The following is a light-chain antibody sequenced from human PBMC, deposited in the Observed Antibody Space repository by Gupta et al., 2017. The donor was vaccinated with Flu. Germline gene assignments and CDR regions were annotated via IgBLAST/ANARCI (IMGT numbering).Light chain of an antibody. Sequence: PAPLSLSPGERATLSCRASQSVSSYLAWYQQKPGQAPRLLIYDASNRATGIPARFSGSGSGTDFTLTISSLEPEDFAVYYCQQRSNWPPLFGGGTKVEIK. CDR1: QSVSSY. CDR3: QQRSNWPPL. J-gene: IGKJ4*01. V-gene: IGKV3-11*01. CDR2: DAS.